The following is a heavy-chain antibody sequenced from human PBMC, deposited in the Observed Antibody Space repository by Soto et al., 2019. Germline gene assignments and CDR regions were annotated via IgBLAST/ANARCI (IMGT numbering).Heavy chain of an antibody. Sequence: PGESLKISCKGSGYSFTSYWISWVRQMPGKGLEWMGRIDPSDSYTNHSPSFQGHVTISADKSISTAYLQWSSLKASDTAMYYYARGYCSSTSCYVVYYGMDVWGQGTTVTVSS. CDR1: GYSFTSYW. J-gene: IGHJ6*02. V-gene: IGHV5-10-1*01. D-gene: IGHD2-2*01. CDR2: IDPSDSYT. CDR3: ARGYCSSTSCYVVYYGMDV.